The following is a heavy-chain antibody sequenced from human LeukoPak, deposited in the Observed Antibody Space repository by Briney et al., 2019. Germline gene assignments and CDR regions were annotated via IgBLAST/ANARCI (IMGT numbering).Heavy chain of an antibody. V-gene: IGHV3-30*02. J-gene: IGHJ4*02. CDR1: GFTFSSYG. D-gene: IGHD3-10*01. CDR2: IRYDGSNK. CDR3: AKMVRGPLGFDY. Sequence: GGSLRLSCAASGFTFSSYGMRWVRQAPGKGLEWVAFIRYDGSNKYYADSVKGRFTISRDNSKNTLYLQMNSLRAEDTAVYYCAKMVRGPLGFDYWGQGTLVTVSS.